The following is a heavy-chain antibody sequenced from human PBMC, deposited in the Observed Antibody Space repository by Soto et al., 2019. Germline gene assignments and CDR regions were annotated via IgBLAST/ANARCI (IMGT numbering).Heavy chain of an antibody. Sequence: ESGGGVVQPGRSLRLSCAASGFTFSSYAMHWVRQAPGKGLEWVAVISYDGSNKYYADSVKGRFTISRDNSKNTLYLQMNSLRAEDTAVYYCASQGLRFLEWSFDYWGQGTLVTVSS. J-gene: IGHJ4*02. D-gene: IGHD3-3*01. CDR3: ASQGLRFLEWSFDY. V-gene: IGHV3-30-3*01. CDR2: ISYDGSNK. CDR1: GFTFSSYA.